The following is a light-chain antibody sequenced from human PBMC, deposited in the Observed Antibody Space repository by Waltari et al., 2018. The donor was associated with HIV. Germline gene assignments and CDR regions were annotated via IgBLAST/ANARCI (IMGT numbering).Light chain of an antibody. V-gene: IGKV4-1*01. CDR2: WAS. J-gene: IGKJ2*01. CDR1: QSLFYSSNSRNY. CDR3: HQYYTAPYT. Sequence: DIVMTQSPDSLPVSLGERAAITCKSSQSLFYSSNSRNYLSWYQQKPGQPPKLLMYWASTRESGVPDRFSGSGSGTDFTLTISSLQAEDVAVYFCHQYYTAPYTFGQGTHLEIK.